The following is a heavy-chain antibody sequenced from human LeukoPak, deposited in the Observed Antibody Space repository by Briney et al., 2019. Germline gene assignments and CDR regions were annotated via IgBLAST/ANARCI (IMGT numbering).Heavy chain of an antibody. CDR2: IKQDGSEK. V-gene: IGHV3-7*01. CDR3: ARDEYYYGSGSYPSY. D-gene: IGHD3-10*01. Sequence: ETLSLTCTVSGGSISSGGYYWSWVRQAPGKGLEWVANIKQDGSEKYYVDSVKGRFTISRDNAKNSLYLQMNSLRAEDTAVYYCARDEYYYGSGSYPSYWGQGTLVTVSS. CDR1: GGSISSGGYY. J-gene: IGHJ4*02.